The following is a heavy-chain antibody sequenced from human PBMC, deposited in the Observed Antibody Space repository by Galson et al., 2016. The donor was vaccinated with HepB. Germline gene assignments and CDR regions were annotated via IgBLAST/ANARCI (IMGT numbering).Heavy chain of an antibody. CDR2: ITSSSSYK. CDR3: ALRDFVPSYYAMDV. J-gene: IGHJ6*04. D-gene: IGHD3-9*01. Sequence: LRLTCAASGFSITGYSINWVRQAPVKGLEWVSTITSSSSYKYYADSLKGRFTISRDDAKNSLYLQMNNLRVEDTAVYYCALRDFVPSYYAMDVWGKGTTVTVSS. V-gene: IGHV3-21*01. CDR1: GFSITGYS.